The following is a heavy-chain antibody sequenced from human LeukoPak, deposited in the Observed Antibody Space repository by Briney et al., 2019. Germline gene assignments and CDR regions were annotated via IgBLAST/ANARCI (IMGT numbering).Heavy chain of an antibody. D-gene: IGHD3-22*01. V-gene: IGHV4-39*07. CDR3: ARSWYYYDSPNWFDP. CDR2: IYYSGST. CDR1: GGSISSSSYY. Sequence: KPSETLSLTFTVSGGSISSSSYYWGWIRQPPGKGLEWIGSIYYSGSTYYNPSLKSRVTISVDMSKNQFSLKLSSVTAADTAVYYCARSWYYYDSPNWFDPWGQGTLVTVSS. J-gene: IGHJ5*02.